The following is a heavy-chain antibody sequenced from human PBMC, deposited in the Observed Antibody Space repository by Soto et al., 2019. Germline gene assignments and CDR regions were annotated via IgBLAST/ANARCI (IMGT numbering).Heavy chain of an antibody. CDR2: IKSETDGATT. J-gene: IGHJ4*02. Sequence: EVQLVESGGGLVKPGGSLRLSCTASGFTFTNAWMSWVRQAPGKGLEWVGRIKSETDGATTDYAAPVKGRFTISRADSTNPRYLHMNSLKTEDTAVYYCTRTILQWFGESDWGQGTLVTVSS. CDR1: GFTFTNAW. D-gene: IGHD3-10*01. CDR3: TRTILQWFGESD. V-gene: IGHV3-15*01.